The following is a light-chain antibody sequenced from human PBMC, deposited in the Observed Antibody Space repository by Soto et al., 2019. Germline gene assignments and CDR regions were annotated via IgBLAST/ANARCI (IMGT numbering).Light chain of an antibody. CDR3: QQYAVSRT. Sequence: EIVMTQSPATLSVSPGERATLSCRASQSVSSNLAWYQQKPGQAPRLLIYGASTRATGIPARFSGSGSGTEFTLTISSLQSEDFAVYYCQQYAVSRTFGQGTRVDIK. CDR2: GAS. J-gene: IGKJ1*01. V-gene: IGKV3-15*01. CDR1: QSVSSN.